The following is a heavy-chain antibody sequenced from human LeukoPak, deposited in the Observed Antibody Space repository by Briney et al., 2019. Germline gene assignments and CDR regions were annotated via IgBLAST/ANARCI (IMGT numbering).Heavy chain of an antibody. CDR1: GYTFTSYD. V-gene: IGHV1-46*01. CDR2: INPSGGST. Sequence: GASVKVSCKASGYTFTSYDINWVRQAPGQGLEWMGIINPSGGSTSYAQKFQGRVTMTRDTSTSTVYMELSSLRSEDTAVYYCARDRRRSGSPLGAFDIWGQGTMVTVSS. D-gene: IGHD1-26*01. CDR3: ARDRRRSGSPLGAFDI. J-gene: IGHJ3*02.